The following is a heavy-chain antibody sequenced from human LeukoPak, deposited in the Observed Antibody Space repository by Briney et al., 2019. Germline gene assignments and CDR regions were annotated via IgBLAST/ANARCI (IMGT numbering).Heavy chain of an antibody. J-gene: IGHJ4*02. CDR1: GLTVSSNH. D-gene: IGHD1-14*01. V-gene: IGHV3-66*01. CDR2: LYSGGSI. Sequence: GGSLRLSCAASGLTVSSNHMSWVRQAPGKGLEWVSVLYSGGSIFYADSVKGRFTISRDNSKNTLYLQMSSLRVEDTALYYCATELGRFDCWGQGTLVTVSS. CDR3: ATELGRFDC.